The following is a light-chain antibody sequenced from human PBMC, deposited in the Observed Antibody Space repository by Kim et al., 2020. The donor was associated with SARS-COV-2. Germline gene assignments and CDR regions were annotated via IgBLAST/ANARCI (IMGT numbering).Light chain of an antibody. CDR3: QQRSNWPLT. Sequence: FSPGERATLSCRASQSVSSYLGWYQQKPGQPPRLLIYDASNRATGIPARFSGSGSGTDFTLTISSLEPEDFAVYYCQQRSNWPLTFGGGTKVDIK. V-gene: IGKV3-11*01. CDR1: QSVSSY. J-gene: IGKJ4*01. CDR2: DAS.